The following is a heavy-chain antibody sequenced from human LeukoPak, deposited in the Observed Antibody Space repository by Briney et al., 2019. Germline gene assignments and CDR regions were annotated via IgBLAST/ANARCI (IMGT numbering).Heavy chain of an antibody. Sequence: SQTLSLTCAISGDSVSSNSAAWNWIRQSPSRGLEWLGRTYYRSKWYNDYAVSVKSRITINPDTSKNQFSLQLNSVTPEDTAVYYCARGWTWGVSGNSRWYFDLWGRGTLVTVSS. V-gene: IGHV6-1*01. CDR1: GDSVSSNSAA. D-gene: IGHD4-23*01. CDR2: TYYRSKWYN. J-gene: IGHJ2*01. CDR3: ARGWTWGVSGNSRWYFDL.